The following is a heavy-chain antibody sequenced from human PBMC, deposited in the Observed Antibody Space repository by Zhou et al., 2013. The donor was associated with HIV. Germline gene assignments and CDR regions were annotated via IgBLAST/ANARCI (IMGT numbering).Heavy chain of an antibody. CDR1: GGSISSHY. D-gene: IGHD2-2*01. V-gene: IGHV4-59*11. CDR2: IYYSGST. J-gene: IGHJ2*01. Sequence: QVQLQEPGPGLVKPSETLSLTCTVSGGSISSHYWSWIRQPPGKGLEWIGYIYYSGSTNYNPSLKSRVTISVDTSKNQFSLKLSSVTAADTAVYYCASLVVPAASSYWYFDLWGLAPWSLSPQ. CDR3: ASLVVPAASSYWYFDL.